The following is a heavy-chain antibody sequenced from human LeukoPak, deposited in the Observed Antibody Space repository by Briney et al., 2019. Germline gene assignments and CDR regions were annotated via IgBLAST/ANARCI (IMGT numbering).Heavy chain of an antibody. D-gene: IGHD3-22*01. CDR3: ARDEKGNYYDSRRTNYYDSSGYYYY. J-gene: IGHJ4*02. CDR2: IGTSSSII. V-gene: IGHV3-48*02. Sequence: GGSLRLSCAASGFTFSSYSMNWVRQTPGKGLEWVSYIGTSSSIIYYADSVKGRFTISRDNAKNSLYLQMNSLRDEDTAVYYCARDEKGNYYDSRRTNYYDSSGYYYYWGQGTLVTVSS. CDR1: GFTFSSYS.